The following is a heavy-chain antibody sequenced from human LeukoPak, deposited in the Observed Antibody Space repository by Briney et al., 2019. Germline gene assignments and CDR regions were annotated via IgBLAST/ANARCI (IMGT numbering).Heavy chain of an antibody. J-gene: IGHJ3*02. D-gene: IGHD5-12*01. Sequence: PSETLSLTCAVYGGSFSGYYWSWLRQPPGKGLEWLGEINHSGSTNYNPSLKSRVTISVDTSKNQFSLKLSSVTAADTAVYYCASISPDGYSGYGLDAFDIWGKGQWSPSLQ. V-gene: IGHV4-34*01. CDR2: INHSGST. CDR1: GGSFSGYY. CDR3: ASISPDGYSGYGLDAFDI.